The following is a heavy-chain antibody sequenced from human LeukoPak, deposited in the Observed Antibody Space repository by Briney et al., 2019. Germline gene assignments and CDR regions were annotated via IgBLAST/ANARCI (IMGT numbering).Heavy chain of an antibody. J-gene: IGHJ5*02. D-gene: IGHD4-17*01. Sequence: ASVKVSCKASGYTFTSYAMHWVRQAPGQRLEWMGWINAGNGNTKYSQKFQGRVTITRDTSASTAYMELSSLGSEDTAVYYCARVPTVTNWFDPWGQGTLVTVSS. CDR2: INAGNGNT. V-gene: IGHV1-3*01. CDR1: GYTFTSYA. CDR3: ARVPTVTNWFDP.